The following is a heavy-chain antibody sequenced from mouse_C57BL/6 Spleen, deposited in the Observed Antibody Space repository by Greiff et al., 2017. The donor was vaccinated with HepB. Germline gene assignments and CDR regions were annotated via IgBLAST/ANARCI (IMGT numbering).Heavy chain of an antibody. V-gene: IGHV5-9*01. CDR2: ISGGGGNT. D-gene: IGHD1-1*02. J-gene: IGHJ4*01. Sequence: EVKVEESGGGLVKPGGSLKLSCAASGFTFSSYPMSWVRQTPEKRLEWVATISGGGGNTYYPDSVKGRFTISRDNAMNTLYLQMSSLRSEDTALYYCAYVNYAMDYWGQGTSVTVSS. CDR1: GFTFSSYP. CDR3: AYVNYAMDY.